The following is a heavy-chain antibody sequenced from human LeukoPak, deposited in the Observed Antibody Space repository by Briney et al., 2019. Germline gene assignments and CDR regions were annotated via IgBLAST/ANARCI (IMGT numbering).Heavy chain of an antibody. J-gene: IGHJ5*02. CDR3: ARASDPWLQLT. Sequence: GGSLRLSCAAYGFTFSNYWMIWVSQAAGKGLEWVGNIKQDGSEKRYADSVRGRFSISRDNAQTSLYLQMNSLRAEDTAVYYCARASDPWLQLTWGQGTLVTVSS. CDR1: GFTFSNYW. D-gene: IGHD5-24*01. V-gene: IGHV3-7*05. CDR2: IKQDGSEK.